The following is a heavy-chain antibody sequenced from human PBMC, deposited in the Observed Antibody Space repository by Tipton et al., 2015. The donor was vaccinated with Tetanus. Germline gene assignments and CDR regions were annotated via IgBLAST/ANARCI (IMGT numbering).Heavy chain of an antibody. V-gene: IGHV1-18*01. CDR3: ARDAPYIVVVPAAMPDFNYYYYYYMDV. Sequence: QVQLVQSGAEVKKPGASVKVSCKASGYTFTSYGISWVRQAPGQGLERMGWISAYNGNTNYAQKLQGRVTMTTDTSTSTAYMELRSLRSDDTAVYYCARDAPYIVVVPAAMPDFNYYYYYYMDVWGKGTTVTVSS. D-gene: IGHD2-2*01. CDR2: ISAYNGNT. J-gene: IGHJ6*03. CDR1: GYTFTSYG.